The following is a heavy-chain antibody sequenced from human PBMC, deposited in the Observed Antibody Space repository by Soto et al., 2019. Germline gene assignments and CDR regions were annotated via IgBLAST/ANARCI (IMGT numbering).Heavy chain of an antibody. D-gene: IGHD5-18*01. CDR1: GGSFSGCY. CDR2: INHSGST. V-gene: IGHV4-34*01. Sequence: SETLSLTCVVYGGSFSGCYWSWIRQPPGKGLEWIGEINHSGSTNYSPSLKSRVSMSVDTSKNQISLKMSSVTAADTATYYCARGGYRSSWREIIDYWGQGTPVTVS. J-gene: IGHJ4*02. CDR3: ARGGYRSSWREIIDY.